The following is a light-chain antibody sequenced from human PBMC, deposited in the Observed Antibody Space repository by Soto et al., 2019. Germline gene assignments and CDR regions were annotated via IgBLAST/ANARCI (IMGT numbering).Light chain of an antibody. V-gene: IGKV1-8*01. J-gene: IGKJ1*01. Sequence: AIRMTQSPSSFSASTGDRVTITCRASQGISSYLAWYQQKPGKAPKLLIYAASTLQSGVPSRFSGSGSGTDFTLTISCLQSEDFATYYCQQYYSSPGTFGQGPKVDIK. CDR3: QQYYSSPGT. CDR1: QGISSY. CDR2: AAS.